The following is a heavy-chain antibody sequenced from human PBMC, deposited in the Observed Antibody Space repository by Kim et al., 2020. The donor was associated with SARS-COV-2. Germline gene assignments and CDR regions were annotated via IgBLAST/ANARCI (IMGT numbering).Heavy chain of an antibody. CDR1: GYTFTSYD. D-gene: IGHD3-16*01. J-gene: IGHJ6*03. V-gene: IGHV1-8*01. Sequence: ASVKVSCKASGYTFTSYDINWVRQATGQGLEWMGWMNPNSGNTGYAQKFQGRVTMTRNTSISTAYMELSSLRSEDTAVYYCARVGLNRDYMDVWGKGTTVTVSS. CDR2: MNPNSGNT. CDR3: ARVGLNRDYMDV.